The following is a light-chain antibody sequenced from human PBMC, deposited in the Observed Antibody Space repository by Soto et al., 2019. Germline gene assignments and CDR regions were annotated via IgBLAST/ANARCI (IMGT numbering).Light chain of an antibody. CDR1: QTVNSIY. CDR3: QQYDTSPRT. CDR2: GAS. Sequence: EIVLTQSPGTLSLYRGERATLSCRASQTVNSIYFAWYQRKPGQAPRLLIYGASNRATGIPDRFSGSGFGTAFTLTISRLEAEDFGVYYCQQYDTSPRTFGQGTKVEIK. J-gene: IGKJ1*01. V-gene: IGKV3-20*01.